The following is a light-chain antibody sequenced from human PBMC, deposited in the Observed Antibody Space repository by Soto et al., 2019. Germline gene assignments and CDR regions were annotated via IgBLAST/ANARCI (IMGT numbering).Light chain of an antibody. V-gene: IGLV1-44*01. Sequence: QPVLTQPPSASGTPGQRVTISCSGTSSNIGSNTVNWYQQLPGTAPKLLMYTNNQRPSGVPDRFSGSKSGTSASLAISGLQSEDEADYYCAAWDDSLNGFFVFGTGTKLTVL. CDR2: TNN. J-gene: IGLJ1*01. CDR1: SSNIGSNT. CDR3: AAWDDSLNGFFV.